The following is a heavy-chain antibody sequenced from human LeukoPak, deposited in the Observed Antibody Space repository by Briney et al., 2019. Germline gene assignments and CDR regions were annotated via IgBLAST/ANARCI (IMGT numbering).Heavy chain of an antibody. CDR1: GFTFSSYG. V-gene: IGHV3-33*01. J-gene: IGHJ6*03. CDR2: IWYDGSNK. Sequence: GGSLRLSCAASGFTFSSYGMHWVRQAPGKGLEWVAVIWYDGSNKYYADSVKGRFTTSRDNSKNTLYLQMNSLRAEDTAVYYCAREEGSGSSYYMDVWGKGTTVTVSS. CDR3: AREEGSGSSYYMDV. D-gene: IGHD3-10*01.